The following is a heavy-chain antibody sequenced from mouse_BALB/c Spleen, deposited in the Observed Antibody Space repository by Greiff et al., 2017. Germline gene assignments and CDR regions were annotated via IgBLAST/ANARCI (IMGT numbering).Heavy chain of an antibody. V-gene: IGHV14-3*02. CDR3: AREGHYGPPFDY. CDR1: GFHIKDTY. CDR2: IDPANGNT. J-gene: IGHJ2*01. Sequence: EVQLQQSGAELVKPGASVKLSCTASGFHIKDTYMHWVKQRPEQGLEWIGRIDPANGNTKYDPKFPGKATITADTSSNTAYLQLSSLTSEDTAVYYCAREGHYGPPFDYGGQGTTLTVSS. D-gene: IGHD1-1*02.